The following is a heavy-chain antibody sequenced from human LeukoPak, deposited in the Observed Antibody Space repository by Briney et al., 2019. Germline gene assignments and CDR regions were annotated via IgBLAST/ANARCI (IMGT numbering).Heavy chain of an antibody. Sequence: SETLSLTCTVSGGSISSGSYYWSWIRQPAGKGLEWIGRIYTSGSTNYNPSLKSRVTISVDTSKNQFSLKLSSVTAADTAVYYCARGKVPAAGAHYYYYYMDVWGKGTTVTVSS. CDR1: GGSISSGSYY. D-gene: IGHD2-2*01. CDR2: IYTSGST. V-gene: IGHV4-61*02. J-gene: IGHJ6*03. CDR3: ARGKVPAAGAHYYYYYMDV.